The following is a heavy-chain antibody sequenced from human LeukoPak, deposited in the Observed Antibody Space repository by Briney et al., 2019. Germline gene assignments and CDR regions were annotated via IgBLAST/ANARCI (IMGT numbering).Heavy chain of an antibody. D-gene: IGHD7-27*01. CDR3: ARARWGSGYYYYYMDG. CDR2: IYSGGST. V-gene: IGHV3-53*01. Sequence: GGSLRLSCAASGFTVSSNYMSWVRQAPGKGLEWVSVIYSGGSTYYADSVKGRFTVSRDNSKNTLYLQMNSLRAEDTAVYYCARARWGSGYYYYYMDGWAKGTTVIVSS. J-gene: IGHJ6*03. CDR1: GFTVSSNY.